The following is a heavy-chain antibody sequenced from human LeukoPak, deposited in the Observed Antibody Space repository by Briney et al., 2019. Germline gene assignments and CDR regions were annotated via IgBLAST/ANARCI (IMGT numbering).Heavy chain of an antibody. D-gene: IGHD2-21*01. J-gene: IGHJ3*02. CDR1: GYSISSGYY. Sequence: SETLSLTCTVSGYSISSGYYWGWIRQPPGKGLEWIGSIYHSGSTYYNPSLKSRVTISVDTSKNQFSLKLSPVTAADTAVYYCARHHIVSHDAFDIWGQGTMVTVSS. CDR2: IYHSGST. V-gene: IGHV4-38-2*02. CDR3: ARHHIVSHDAFDI.